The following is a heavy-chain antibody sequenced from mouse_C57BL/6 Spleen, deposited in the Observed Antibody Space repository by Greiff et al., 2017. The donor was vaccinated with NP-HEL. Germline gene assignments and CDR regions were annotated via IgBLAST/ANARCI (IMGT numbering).Heavy chain of an antibody. CDR3: ARSLRGFAY. CDR1: GYSFTGYY. Sequence: VHVKQSGPELVKPGASVKISCKASGYSFTGYYMNWVKQSPEKSLEWIGEINPSTGGTTYNQKFKAKATLTVDKSSSTAYMQLKSLTSEDSAVYYCARSLRGFAYWGQGTLVTVSA. V-gene: IGHV1-42*01. CDR2: INPSTGGT. J-gene: IGHJ3*01.